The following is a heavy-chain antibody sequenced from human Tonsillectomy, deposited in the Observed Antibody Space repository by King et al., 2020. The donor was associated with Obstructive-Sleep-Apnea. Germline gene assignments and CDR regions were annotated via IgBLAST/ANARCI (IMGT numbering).Heavy chain of an antibody. CDR1: GGTFGTYT. CDR3: ASGGSELQHFAH. D-gene: IGHD1/OR15-1a*01. J-gene: IGHJ4*03. V-gene: IGHV1-69*10. CDR2: IIPTLAIT. Sequence: QLVQSGAEVKKPGSSVKVSCQASGGTFGTYTINWLRRAPGQGPEWMGGIIPTLAITNYAQKFQDRLTITADDSTSTFFMDLHSLRFEDTAVYYCASGGSELQHFAHWGQGTLVTVSS.